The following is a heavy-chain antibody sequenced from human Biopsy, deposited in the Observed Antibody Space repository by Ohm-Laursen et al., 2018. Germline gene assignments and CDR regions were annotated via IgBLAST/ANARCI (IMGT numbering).Heavy chain of an antibody. CDR2: IRPLNGDT. CDR1: GYNFISYS. V-gene: IGHV1-18*01. CDR3: VAYPSSGFFENNDDFAMDV. J-gene: IGHJ6*02. D-gene: IGHD6-19*01. Sequence: ASVKVSCKPSGYNFISYSINWVRQAPGQGLEWMGWIRPLNGDTKYGQKFQDRVTMTTDTSTSTVYMELTSLRSDDTAVYYCVAYPSSGFFENNDDFAMDVWGQGTTVIVSS.